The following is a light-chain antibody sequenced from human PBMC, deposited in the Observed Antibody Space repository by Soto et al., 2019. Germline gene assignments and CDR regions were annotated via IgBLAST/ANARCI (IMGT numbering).Light chain of an antibody. J-gene: IGLJ3*02. CDR3: TSYTSSSTVV. V-gene: IGLV2-14*03. CDR2: DVG. Sequence: QSALTQPASVSGSPGQSITISCTGTSSDVGGYNYISWYQQHPGKAPKLIMYDVGNRPSGVSNRFSGSKSGNTASLIISGLQAEDESDYYCTSYTSSSTVVFGGGTKLTVL. CDR1: SSDVGGYNY.